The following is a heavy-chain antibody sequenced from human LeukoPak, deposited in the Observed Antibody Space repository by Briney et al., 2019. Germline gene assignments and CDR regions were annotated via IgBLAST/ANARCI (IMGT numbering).Heavy chain of an antibody. J-gene: IGHJ6*02. CDR2: IYYSGST. V-gene: IGHV4-39*01. CDR3: ARVSSTSYYYGMDV. CDR1: GGSISSSSYY. D-gene: IGHD2-2*01. Sequence: SETLSLTCTVPGGSISSSSYYWGWIRQPPGKGLEWIVSIYYSGSTYYNPSLKSRVTISVDTSKNQCSLKLSSVTAADTAVYYYARVSSTSYYYGMDVWGQGTTVTVSS.